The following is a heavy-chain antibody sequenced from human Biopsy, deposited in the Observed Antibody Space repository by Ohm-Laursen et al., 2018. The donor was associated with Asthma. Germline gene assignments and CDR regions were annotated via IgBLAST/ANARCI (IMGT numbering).Heavy chain of an antibody. V-gene: IGHV4-31*01. CDR3: ARNLPGYTYGPFED. D-gene: IGHD5-18*01. J-gene: IGHJ4*02. Sequence: TLSLTCIVFGASITTSPSYWSWLRLLPGKGLEWIGCIYYSGETFFNPSLKNPLFMSLDSSKNQFSLKMTSVTVADTAVYFCARNLPGYTYGPFEDWGQGTLVTVSS. CDR1: GASITTSPSY. CDR2: IYYSGET.